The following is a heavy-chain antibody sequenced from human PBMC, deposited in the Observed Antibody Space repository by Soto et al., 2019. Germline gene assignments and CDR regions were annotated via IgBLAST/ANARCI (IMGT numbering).Heavy chain of an antibody. CDR1: GYTFTSYA. Sequence: ASVKVSCKASGYTFTSYAMHWVRQAPGQRLEWMGWINAGNGNTKYSQKFQGRVTITRDTYASTAYMELSSLRSEDTAVYYCARVGSYGDYGYWGQGTLVTVSS. J-gene: IGHJ4*02. CDR2: INAGNGNT. V-gene: IGHV1-3*01. CDR3: ARVGSYGDYGY. D-gene: IGHD4-17*01.